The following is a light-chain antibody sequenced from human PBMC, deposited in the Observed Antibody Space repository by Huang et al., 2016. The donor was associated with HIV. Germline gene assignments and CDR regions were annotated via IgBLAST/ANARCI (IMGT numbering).Light chain of an antibody. CDR1: QSVDNN. CDR3: YQYNDWPPYT. CDR2: GAS. J-gene: IGKJ2*01. Sequence: EIVMTQSPATLSVSPGEGVTLSCRASQSVDNNLAWYQQIPGQAPRLLIYGASTRATGVPARFSGSGSGTEFHLTISSLRSEDFAVYYCYQYNDWPPYTFGQGTKLEIK. V-gene: IGKV3-15*01.